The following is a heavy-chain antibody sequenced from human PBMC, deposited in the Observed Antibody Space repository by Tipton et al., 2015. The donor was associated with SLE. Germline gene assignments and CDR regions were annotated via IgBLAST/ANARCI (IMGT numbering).Heavy chain of an antibody. J-gene: IGHJ4*02. CDR2: IYTSGST. CDR3: ALAAAVGRIDY. V-gene: IGHV4-4*07. Sequence: TLSLTCTVSGGSISSYYWSWIRQPAGKGLEWIGRIYTSGSTNYNPSLKSRVTMSVDASKSQFSLKLSSVTAADTAFYYCALAAAVGRIDYWGQGMAVTVSS. CDR1: GGSISSYY. D-gene: IGHD6-25*01.